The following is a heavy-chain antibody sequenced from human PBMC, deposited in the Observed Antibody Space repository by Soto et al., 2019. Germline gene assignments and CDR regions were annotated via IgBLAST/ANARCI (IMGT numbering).Heavy chain of an antibody. Sequence: GGSLRLSCAGSGFAFSGSTIHWVRQASGKGLEWVGRIRSKANSYATAYAASVKGRFIISRDDSKTTAYLQMSSLKIEDTAVYYCTPAEWELPPSYWGQGTLVTVSS. V-gene: IGHV3-73*01. D-gene: IGHD1-26*01. J-gene: IGHJ4*02. CDR2: IRSKANSYAT. CDR3: TPAEWELPPSY. CDR1: GFAFSGST.